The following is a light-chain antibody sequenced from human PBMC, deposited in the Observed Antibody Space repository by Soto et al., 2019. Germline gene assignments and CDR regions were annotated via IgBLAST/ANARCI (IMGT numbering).Light chain of an antibody. CDR3: QQYDASTYT. CDR1: QSVSSIY. CDR2: GAS. V-gene: IGKV3-20*01. J-gene: IGKJ2*01. Sequence: EIVLTQSPGTLSLSPGERATLSCRASQSVSSIYLAWYQHKPGQAPRLLIYGASSRATGIPDRFSGSGSGTDFTLTISRLESEEFAVYYCQQYDASTYTFGQGTKLEIK.